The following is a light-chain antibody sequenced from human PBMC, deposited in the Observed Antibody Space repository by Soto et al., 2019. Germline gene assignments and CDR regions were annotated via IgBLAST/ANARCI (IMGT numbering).Light chain of an antibody. J-gene: IGKJ1*01. CDR3: QKYTTAPWA. CDR1: QEINNY. V-gene: IGKV1-27*01. Sequence: DFQMTQSPSSLSASVGDRVIITCRASQEINNYLAWYQQKPGRAPNLLIYAASTLQSGVPSRFSVSGSGTDFTLTISSLQPEDVATYYCQKYTTAPWAFGQGTKVEIK. CDR2: AAS.